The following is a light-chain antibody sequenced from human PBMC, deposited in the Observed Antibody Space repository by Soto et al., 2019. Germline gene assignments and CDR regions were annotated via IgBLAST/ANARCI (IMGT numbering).Light chain of an antibody. CDR3: SSYAGSNHLL. J-gene: IGLJ2*01. Sequence: SVLTQSPSASGSPGQSVTISCTGTSSDVGGYNFVSWYQQHPGKAPKLMIYEVTKRLSGVPDRFSGSKSGNTASLTVSGLQAEDEADYYCSSYAGSNHLLFXGGTKVTVL. CDR2: EVT. V-gene: IGLV2-8*01. CDR1: SSDVGGYNF.